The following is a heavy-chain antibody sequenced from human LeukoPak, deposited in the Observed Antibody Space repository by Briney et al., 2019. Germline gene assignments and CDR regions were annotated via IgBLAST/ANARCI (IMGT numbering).Heavy chain of an antibody. CDR2: ISGSSGST. D-gene: IGHD3-10*01. CDR3: AKDYDPYGSGSPFDY. Sequence: SGGSLRLSCAASGFTFSSYAMSWVRQAPGKGLEWVSAISGSSGSTYYADSVKGRFTISRDNSKNTLYLQMNSLRAEDTAVYYCAKDYDPYGSGSPFDYWGQGTLVTVSS. CDR1: GFTFSSYA. J-gene: IGHJ4*02. V-gene: IGHV3-23*01.